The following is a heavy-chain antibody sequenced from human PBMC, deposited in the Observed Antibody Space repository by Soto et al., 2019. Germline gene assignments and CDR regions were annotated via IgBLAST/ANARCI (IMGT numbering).Heavy chain of an antibody. Sequence: GGSPRLSCAASGFTFSSYEMNWVRQAPGKGLEWVSYISSSGSTIYYADSVKGRFTISRDNAKNSLYLQMNSLRAEDTAVYYCARAGWPLYYYYGMDVWGQGPTVTVSS. CDR2: ISSSGSTI. J-gene: IGHJ6*02. V-gene: IGHV3-48*03. CDR3: ARAGWPLYYYYGMDV. CDR1: GFTFSSYE. D-gene: IGHD6-19*01.